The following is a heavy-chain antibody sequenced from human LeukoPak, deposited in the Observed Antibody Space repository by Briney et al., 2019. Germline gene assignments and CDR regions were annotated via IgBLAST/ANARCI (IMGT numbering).Heavy chain of an antibody. Sequence: GGSLRLSCAASGFTFSSYWMHWVRQAPGKGLVWDSRINSDGSSTSYADSVKGRFTISRDNAKNTLYLQMNSLRAEDTAVYYCARTYSSGWYFGGQGTLVTVSS. J-gene: IGHJ4*02. D-gene: IGHD6-19*01. V-gene: IGHV3-74*01. CDR1: GFTFSSYW. CDR2: INSDGSST. CDR3: ARTYSSGWYF.